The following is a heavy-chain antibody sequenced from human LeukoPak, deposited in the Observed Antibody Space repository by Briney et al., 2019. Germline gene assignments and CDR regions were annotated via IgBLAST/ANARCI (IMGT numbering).Heavy chain of an antibody. J-gene: IGHJ2*01. CDR2: IYPGDSDT. D-gene: IGHD5-18*01. CDR1: GYSFTSYW. CDR3: ARFPSSGSYGSEWYFDL. V-gene: IGHV5-51*01. Sequence: GESLKISCKGSGYSFTSYWIGWVRQMPGKGLEWMGIIYPGDSDTRYSPSFQGQVTISADKSISTAYLQWSSLKASDTAMYYCARFPSSGSYGSEWYFDLWGRGTLVTVSS.